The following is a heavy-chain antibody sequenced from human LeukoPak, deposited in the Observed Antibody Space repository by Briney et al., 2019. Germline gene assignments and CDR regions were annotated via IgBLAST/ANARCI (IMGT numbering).Heavy chain of an antibody. CDR1: GFTFSSYS. CDR3: ARDGEYYYDSSGYYY. D-gene: IGHD3-22*01. V-gene: IGHV3-48*02. Sequence: GSLRLSCAASGFTFSSYSMNWVRQAPGKGLEWVSYISSSSSTIYYADSVKGRFTISRDNAKNSLYLQMNSLRDEDTAVYYCARDGEYYYDSSGYYYWGQGTLVTVSS. J-gene: IGHJ4*02. CDR2: ISSSSSTI.